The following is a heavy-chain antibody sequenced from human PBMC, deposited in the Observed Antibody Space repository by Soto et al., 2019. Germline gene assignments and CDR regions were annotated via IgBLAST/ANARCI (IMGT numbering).Heavy chain of an antibody. Sequence: LRLSCAASGFTFSSYGMHWVRQAPGKGLEWVAVISYDGSNKYYADSVKGRFTISRDNSKNTLYLQMNSLRAEDTAVYYCAKDRGYYGSGSYLFSYGDYGMDVWGQGTTVTVSS. J-gene: IGHJ6*02. CDR3: AKDRGYYGSGSYLFSYGDYGMDV. D-gene: IGHD3-10*01. CDR2: ISYDGSNK. CDR1: GFTFSSYG. V-gene: IGHV3-30*18.